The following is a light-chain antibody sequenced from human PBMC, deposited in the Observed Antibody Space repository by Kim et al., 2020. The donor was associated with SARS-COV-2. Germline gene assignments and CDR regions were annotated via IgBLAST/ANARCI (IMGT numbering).Light chain of an antibody. CDR3: LQDYNYPLT. CDR1: QGIRND. CDR2: AAS. V-gene: IGKV1-6*01. J-gene: IGKJ4*01. Sequence: AIQMTQSPSSLSASVGDRVTITCRASQGIRNDLGWYQQKPGKAPKLLIYAASSLQSGVPSRFSGSGSGTDFTLTISSLQPEDFSAYYCLQDYNYPLTFGGGTKVDIK.